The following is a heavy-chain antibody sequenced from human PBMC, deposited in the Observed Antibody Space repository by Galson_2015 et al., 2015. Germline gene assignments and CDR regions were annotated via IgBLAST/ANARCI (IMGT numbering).Heavy chain of an antibody. V-gene: IGHV4-61*02. Sequence: TLSLTCTVSGGSISSGSYYWSWIRQPAGKGLEWIGRIYTSGSTNYNPSLKSRVTISVDTSKNQFSLKLSSVTAADTAVYYCARALITGTTGRHAFDIWGQGTMVTVSS. CDR1: GGSISSGSYY. CDR3: ARALITGTTGRHAFDI. D-gene: IGHD1-20*01. CDR2: IYTSGST. J-gene: IGHJ3*02.